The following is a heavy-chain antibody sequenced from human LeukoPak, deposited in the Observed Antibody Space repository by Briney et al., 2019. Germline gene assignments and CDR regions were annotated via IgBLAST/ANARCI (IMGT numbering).Heavy chain of an antibody. J-gene: IGHJ5*02. V-gene: IGHV4-31*03. Sequence: KPSETLSLTCTVSGGSISSGGYYWSWIRQHPGKGLEWIGYIYYSGSTYYNPSLKSRVTISVDTSKNQFSLKLSSVTAADTAVYYCARCLEEYSSTSPFDPWGQGTLVTVSS. CDR3: ARCLEEYSSTSPFDP. CDR2: IYYSGST. CDR1: GGSISSGGYY. D-gene: IGHD2-2*01.